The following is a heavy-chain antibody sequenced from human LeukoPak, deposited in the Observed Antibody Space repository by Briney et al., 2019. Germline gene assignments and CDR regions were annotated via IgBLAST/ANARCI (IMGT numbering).Heavy chain of an antibody. D-gene: IGHD6-19*01. J-gene: IGHJ4*02. CDR1: GYSVTVYS. CDR2: INPNSGGT. V-gene: IGHV1-2*02. Sequence: ASVKVSCKASGYSVTVYSMHWVRQAPGQGLEWMGWINPNSGGTNYAQKFQGRVTMTGDTSISTAYMEVSRLRSDGIAVCYCARDLSLAVPVQGYWGQGTLVTVSS. CDR3: ARDLSLAVPVQGY.